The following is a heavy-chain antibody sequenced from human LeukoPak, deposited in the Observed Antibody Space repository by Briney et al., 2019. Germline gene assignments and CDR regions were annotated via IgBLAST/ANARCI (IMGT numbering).Heavy chain of an antibody. CDR1: GYTFTGYY. V-gene: IGHV1-2*02. Sequence: GASVKVSCKASGYTFTGYYMHWVRQAPGQGLEWMGWINPNSGGTNYAQKFQGRVTMTRDTSISTAYMELSRLRSDDTAVYYCARDGPRRGGYYRAFDIWGQGTMVTVSS. D-gene: IGHD3-22*01. CDR2: INPNSGGT. J-gene: IGHJ3*02. CDR3: ARDGPRRGGYYRAFDI.